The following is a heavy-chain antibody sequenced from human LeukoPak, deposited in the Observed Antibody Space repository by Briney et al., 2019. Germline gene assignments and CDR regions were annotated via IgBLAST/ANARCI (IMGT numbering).Heavy chain of an antibody. V-gene: IGHV3-30*04. J-gene: IGHJ6*03. CDR2: ISYDGSNK. D-gene: IGHD2-2*01. Sequence: GGSLRLSCAASGFTFSSYAMHWVRQAPGKGLEWVAVISYDGSNKYYADSVKGRFTISRDNSKNTLYLQMNSLRAEDTAVYYCARGKGYCSSTSCPRYYYMDVWGKGTTVTISS. CDR1: GFTFSSYA. CDR3: ARGKGYCSSTSCPRYYYMDV.